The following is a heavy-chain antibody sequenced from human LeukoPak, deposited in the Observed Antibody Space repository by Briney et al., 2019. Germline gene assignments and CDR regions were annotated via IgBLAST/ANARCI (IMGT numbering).Heavy chain of an antibody. Sequence: GGSLRLSCAASGFTFSSSAMSWVRQAPGKGLEWVSAISGSGGSTYYADSVKGRFTVSRDNSKNTLYLQMNSLRAEDTAVFYCAKECSGGSCYSNSKYYYYGMDVWGQGTTVTVSS. D-gene: IGHD2-15*01. CDR3: AKECSGGSCYSNSKYYYYGMDV. J-gene: IGHJ6*02. V-gene: IGHV3-23*01. CDR2: ISGSGGST. CDR1: GFTFSSSA.